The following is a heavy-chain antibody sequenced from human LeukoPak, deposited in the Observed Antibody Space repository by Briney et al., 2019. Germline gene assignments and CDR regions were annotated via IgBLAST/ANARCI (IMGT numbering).Heavy chain of an antibody. CDR2: IIPIFGTA. CDR3: ASPYYYGSGSLIAVDDY. V-gene: IGHV1-69*13. Sequence: SETVSFTASGGTFSSYAISWVRQAPGQGLEWMGGIIPIFGTANYAQKFQGRVTITADESTSTAYMELSSLRSEDTAVYYCASPYYYGSGSLIAVDDYWGQGTLVTVSS. D-gene: IGHD3-10*01. J-gene: IGHJ4*02. CDR1: GGTFSSYA.